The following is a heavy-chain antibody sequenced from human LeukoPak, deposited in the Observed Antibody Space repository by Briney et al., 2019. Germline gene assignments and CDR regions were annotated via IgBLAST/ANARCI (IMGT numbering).Heavy chain of an antibody. V-gene: IGHV4-59*01. J-gene: IGHJ3*02. CDR1: GGSISSYY. D-gene: IGHD3-3*01. Sequence: SETLSLTCTVSGGSISSYYWSWIRQPPGKGLEWIGYIYYSGSTNYNPSLKSRVTISVDTSKNQFSLKLSSVTTADTAVYYCARERGVWSEGNAFDIWGQGTMVTVSS. CDR2: IYYSGST. CDR3: ARERGVWSEGNAFDI.